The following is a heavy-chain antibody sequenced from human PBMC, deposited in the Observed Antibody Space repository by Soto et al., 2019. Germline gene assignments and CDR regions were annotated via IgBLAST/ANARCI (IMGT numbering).Heavy chain of an antibody. V-gene: IGHV5-51*01. CDR3: ARIKDYYDSSGYYYRAFDY. CDR1: GYSFTSYW. J-gene: IGHJ4*02. Sequence: GESLKISCKGSGYSFTSYWIGWVRQMPRKGLEWMGIIYPGDSDTRYSPSFQGQVTISADKSISTAYLQWSSLKASDTAMYYCARIKDYYDSSGYYYRAFDYWGQGTLVTVSS. D-gene: IGHD3-22*01. CDR2: IYPGDSDT.